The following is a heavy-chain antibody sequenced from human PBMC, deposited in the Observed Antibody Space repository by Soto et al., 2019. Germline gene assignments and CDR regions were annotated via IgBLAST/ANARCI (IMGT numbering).Heavy chain of an antibody. V-gene: IGHV3-66*01. CDR1: GFTVSSNY. CDR2: IYSGGST. D-gene: IGHD3-10*01. Sequence: GGSLRLSCAASGFTVSSNYMSWVRQAPGKGLEWVSVIYSGGSTYYADSVKGRFTISRDNSKNTLYLQMNSLRAEDTAVYYCARTKSGTDVSDYWGQGTLVTAPQ. CDR3: ARTKSGTDVSDY. J-gene: IGHJ4*02.